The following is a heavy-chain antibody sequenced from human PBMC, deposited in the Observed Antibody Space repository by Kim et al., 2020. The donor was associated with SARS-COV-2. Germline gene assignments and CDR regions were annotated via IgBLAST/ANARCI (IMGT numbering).Heavy chain of an antibody. D-gene: IGHD2-15*01. Sequence: DYAASVKSRITIDPDTSKNQFSLQLNSVTPEDTAVYFCARVSGRPSHFDYWGQGTLVTVSS. J-gene: IGHJ4*02. V-gene: IGHV6-1*01. CDR3: ARVSGRPSHFDY.